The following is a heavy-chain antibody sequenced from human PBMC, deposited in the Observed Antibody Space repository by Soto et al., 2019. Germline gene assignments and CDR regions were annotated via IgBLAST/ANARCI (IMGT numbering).Heavy chain of an antibody. CDR1: GFALTTYT. CDR2: ISSASSET. CDR3: ARVAY. J-gene: IGHJ4*02. Sequence: EVQLVESGGGLVAPGGSLRLSCVASGFALTTYTMNWVRQVPGKGLEWVASISSASSETWYADSVKGRFIISRDNAQNSLFLQMNTLRPEDSAIYYCARVAYWGPGTQVTVSS. V-gene: IGHV3-21*02.